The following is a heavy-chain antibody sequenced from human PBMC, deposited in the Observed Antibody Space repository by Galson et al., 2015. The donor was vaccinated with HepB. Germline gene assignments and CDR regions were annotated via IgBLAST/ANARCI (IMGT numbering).Heavy chain of an antibody. CDR2: ISVGGAWT. Sequence: SLRLSCAASGFTFSSYTMNWVRQPPGKGLEWVSHISVGGAWTNYADSVQGRFSVSRDDSRNVLYLQMYSLTDDDTAVYYCARRRIEPPAAGSMGAFDIWGQGTMVTVSS. CDR1: GFTFSSYT. V-gene: IGHV3-23*01. CDR3: ARRRIEPPAAGSMGAFDI. D-gene: IGHD6-25*01. J-gene: IGHJ3*02.